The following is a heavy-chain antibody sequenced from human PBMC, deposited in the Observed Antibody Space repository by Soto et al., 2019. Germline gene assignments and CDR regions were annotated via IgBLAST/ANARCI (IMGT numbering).Heavy chain of an antibody. CDR2: IYYSGST. CDR3: ARPGTRRAFDI. D-gene: IGHD6-13*01. CDR1: GGSISSYY. V-gene: IGHV4-59*08. Sequence: ASETLSLTCTVSGGSISSYYWSWIRQPPGKGLEWIGYIYYSGSTNYNPSLKSRVTISVDTSKNQFSLKLSSVTAADTAVYYCARPGTRRAFDIWGQGTMVTVSS. J-gene: IGHJ3*02.